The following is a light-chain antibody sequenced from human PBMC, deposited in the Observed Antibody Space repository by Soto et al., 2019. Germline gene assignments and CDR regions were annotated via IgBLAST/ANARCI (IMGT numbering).Light chain of an antibody. CDR3: QQYGSSPYT. Sequence: EIVITQSPATLSVSPGERATLSCRASQSVSSTLAWYQQKPGQAPRLLIYGASSRATGIPDRFSGSGSGTDFTLTISRLEPEDFAVYYCQQYGSSPYTFGQGTRLEIK. J-gene: IGKJ5*01. V-gene: IGKV3-20*01. CDR2: GAS. CDR1: QSVSST.